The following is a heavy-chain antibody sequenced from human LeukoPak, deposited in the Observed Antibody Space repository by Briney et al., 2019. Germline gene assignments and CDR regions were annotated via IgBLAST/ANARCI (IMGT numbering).Heavy chain of an antibody. CDR3: ARDMADGYCSSTSCYGVWFDP. J-gene: IGHJ5*02. CDR2: IIPIFGTA. V-gene: IGHV1-69*05. Sequence: VASVKVSCKASGGTFSSYAISWVRQAPGQGLEWMGGIIPIFGTANYAQKFQGRVTITTDESTSTAYMELSSLRSEDTAVYYCARDMADGYCSSTSCYGVWFDPWGQGTLVTVSS. CDR1: GGTFSSYA. D-gene: IGHD2-2*03.